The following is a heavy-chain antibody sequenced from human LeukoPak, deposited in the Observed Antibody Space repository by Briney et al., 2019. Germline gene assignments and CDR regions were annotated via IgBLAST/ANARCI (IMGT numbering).Heavy chain of an antibody. J-gene: IGHJ4*02. Sequence: GGSLRLSCVASGFSLEDYAMSWVRQAPGKGPEWVSLISSSGTNTYYADSVKGRFTISRDNSKNTLYLQMSSLRAEDTAVYYCASDLIAAAGTRYGDYWGQGTLVTVSS. CDR3: ASDLIAAAGTRYGDY. D-gene: IGHD6-13*01. V-gene: IGHV3-23*01. CDR1: GFSLEDYA. CDR2: ISSSGTNT.